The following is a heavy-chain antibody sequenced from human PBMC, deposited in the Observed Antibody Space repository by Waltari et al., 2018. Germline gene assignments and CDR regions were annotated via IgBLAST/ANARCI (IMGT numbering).Heavy chain of an antibody. CDR2: IKQDGSEK. CDR3: ARDPRWLVGEYYFDY. V-gene: IGHV3-7*01. CDR1: GSTFSSYW. Sequence: EVQLVESGGGLVQPGGSLRLSCAASGSTFSSYWMSWVRQAPGKGLEWVANIKQDGSEKYYVDSVKGRFTISRDNAKNSLYLQMNSLRAEDTAVYYCARDPRWLVGEYYFDYWGQGTLVTVSS. J-gene: IGHJ4*02. D-gene: IGHD6-19*01.